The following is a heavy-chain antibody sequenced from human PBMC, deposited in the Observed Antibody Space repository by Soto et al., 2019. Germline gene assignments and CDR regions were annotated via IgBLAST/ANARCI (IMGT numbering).Heavy chain of an antibody. CDR3: ARGGAVAGTTLGY. CDR1: GGSISSGGYS. V-gene: IGHV4-30-2*01. D-gene: IGHD6-19*01. Sequence: PSETLSLTCAVSGGSISSGGYSWNWIRQPPGKGLEWIGYIYHSGSTYYNPSLKSRVTISVDRSKNQFSLRLSSVTAADTAVYYCARGGAVAGTTLGYWGQGTLVTVSS. J-gene: IGHJ4*02. CDR2: IYHSGST.